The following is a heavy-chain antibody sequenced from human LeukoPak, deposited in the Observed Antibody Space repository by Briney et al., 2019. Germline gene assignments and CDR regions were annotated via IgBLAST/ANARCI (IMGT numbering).Heavy chain of an antibody. Sequence: PSETLSLTCAVYGGSFSGYYWSWIRQPPGKGLEWIGEINHSGSTNYNPSLKSRVTISVDTSKNQFSLKLSSVTAADTAVYYCARGHYYDSSGYHSPPDYWGQGTLVTVSS. D-gene: IGHD3-22*01. V-gene: IGHV4-34*01. J-gene: IGHJ4*02. CDR2: INHSGST. CDR3: ARGHYYDSSGYHSPPDY. CDR1: GGSFSGYY.